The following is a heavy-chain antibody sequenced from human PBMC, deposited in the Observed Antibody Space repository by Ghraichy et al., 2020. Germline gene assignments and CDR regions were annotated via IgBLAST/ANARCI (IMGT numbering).Heavy chain of an antibody. D-gene: IGHD6-19*01. CDR3: ARDRDVVAGYYYYYMDV. CDR1: GGTFSSYA. V-gene: IGHV1-69*13. J-gene: IGHJ6*03. Sequence: SVKVSCKASGGTFSSYAISWVRQAPGQGLEWMGRIIPIFGTANYAQKFQGRVTITADESTSTAYMELSSLRSEDTAVYYCARDRDVVAGYYYYYMDVWGKGTTVTVSS. CDR2: IIPIFGTA.